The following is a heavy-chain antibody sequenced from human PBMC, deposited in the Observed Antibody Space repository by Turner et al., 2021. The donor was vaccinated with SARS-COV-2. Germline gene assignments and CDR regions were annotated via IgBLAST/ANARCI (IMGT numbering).Heavy chain of an antibody. V-gene: IGHV4-39*01. CDR2: IYYSGST. Sequence: QLQMQESGPGLVKPSETLSLPCTVSGGPISSSSYYWGWIRQPPGKGLELIGSIYYSGSTYYNPSLKSRVTISVDTSKNQFSLRLSSVTAADTAVYYCARHSPELRGDYFDYWGQGTLVTVSS. CDR1: GGPISSSSYY. D-gene: IGHD1-26*01. CDR3: ARHSPELRGDYFDY. J-gene: IGHJ4*02.